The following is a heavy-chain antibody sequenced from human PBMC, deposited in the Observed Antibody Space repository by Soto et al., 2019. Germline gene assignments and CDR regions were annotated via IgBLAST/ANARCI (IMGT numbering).Heavy chain of an antibody. J-gene: IGHJ4*02. CDR3: ARRSSSWYDY. V-gene: IGHV4-31*03. CDR2: IYYSGST. D-gene: IGHD6-13*01. CDR1: GGSISSGGYY. Sequence: PLETLSLTCTVSGGSISSGGYYWSWIRQHPGKGLEWIGYIYYSGSTYYNPSLKSRVTISVDTSKNHFSLKLSSVTAADTAVYYCARRSSSWYDYWGQGTLVTVSS.